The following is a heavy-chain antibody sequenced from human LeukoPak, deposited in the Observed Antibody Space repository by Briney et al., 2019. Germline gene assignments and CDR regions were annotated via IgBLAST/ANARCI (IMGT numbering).Heavy chain of an antibody. CDR3: ARGSLLRYFDWLFSDY. CDR1: GYTFTGYY. V-gene: IGHV1-2*02. CDR2: INPNSGGT. D-gene: IGHD3-9*01. Sequence: ASVKVSCKASGYTFTGYYIHWVRQAPGQGLEWMGWINPNSGGTNYAQKFQGRVTMTRDTSISTAYMELSRLRSDDTAVYYCARGSLLRYFDWLFSDYWGQGTLVTVSS. J-gene: IGHJ4*02.